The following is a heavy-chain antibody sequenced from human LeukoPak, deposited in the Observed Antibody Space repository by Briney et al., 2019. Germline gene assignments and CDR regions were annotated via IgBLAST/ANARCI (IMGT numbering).Heavy chain of an antibody. V-gene: IGHV3-64D*06. D-gene: IGHD1-26*01. CDR1: GFTFSSYA. Sequence: GGSLRLSCSASGFTFSSYAMHWVRQAPGKGLEYVSAISSNGGSTYYADSVKGRFTISRDNSMNTLYLQMSSLRAEDTAVYYCVPPWGSSGSYYRYWGQGTLVTVSS. CDR2: ISSNGGST. J-gene: IGHJ4*02. CDR3: VPPWGSSGSYYRY.